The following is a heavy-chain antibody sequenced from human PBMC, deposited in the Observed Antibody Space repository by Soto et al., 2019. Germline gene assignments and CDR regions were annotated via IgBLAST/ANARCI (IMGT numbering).Heavy chain of an antibody. Sequence: GGSLRLSCAASGFTFSSYGMHWVRQAPGKGLEWVAVISYDGSNKYYADSVKGRFTISRDNSKNTLYLQMNSLRAEDTAVYYCAMEAGYCSGGSCHYFDYWGQGTLVTVSS. J-gene: IGHJ4*02. V-gene: IGHV3-30*03. CDR2: ISYDGSNK. CDR3: AMEAGYCSGGSCHYFDY. D-gene: IGHD2-15*01. CDR1: GFTFSSYG.